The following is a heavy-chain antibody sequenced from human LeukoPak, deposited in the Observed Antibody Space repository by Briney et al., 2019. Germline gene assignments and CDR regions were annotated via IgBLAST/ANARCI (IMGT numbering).Heavy chain of an antibody. CDR2: IIPIFGTA. CDR1: GGTFSSYA. Sequence: ASGKVSCKASGGTFSSYAISWVRQAPGQGLEWMGGIIPIFGTANYAQKFQGRVTITADESTSTAYMELSSLRSEDTAVYYCAICSSTRDAFDIWGQGTMVTVSS. D-gene: IGHD2-2*01. CDR3: AICSSTRDAFDI. J-gene: IGHJ3*02. V-gene: IGHV1-69*13.